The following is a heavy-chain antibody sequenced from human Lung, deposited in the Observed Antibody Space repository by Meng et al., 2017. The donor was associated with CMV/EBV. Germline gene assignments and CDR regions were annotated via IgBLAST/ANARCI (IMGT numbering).Heavy chain of an antibody. CDR1: GFTFSTYW. CDR3: ATSSSGFFDN. CDR2: INQGGSEK. D-gene: IGHD3-22*01. J-gene: IGHJ4*02. Sequence: GGSXRLXCAASGFTFSTYWMSWVRQAPGRGLEWVANINQGGSEKYYVASVMGRLTVSRNNAKNSLYLQMNSLRAEDTAIYYCATSSSGFFDNWGQGALVTVSS. V-gene: IGHV3-7*01.